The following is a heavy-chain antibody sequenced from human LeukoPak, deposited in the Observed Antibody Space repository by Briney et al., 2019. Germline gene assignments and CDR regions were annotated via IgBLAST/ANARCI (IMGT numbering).Heavy chain of an antibody. Sequence: PGGSLRLSCAASGFTFDDYAMHWVRQAPGKGLEWVSGISWNSGSIGYADSVKGRFTISRDNAKNSLYLQMNSLRAEDTALYYCAKVMDADYYYYGMDVWGQGTTVTVSS. CDR1: GFTFDDYA. V-gene: IGHV3-9*01. CDR2: ISWNSGSI. J-gene: IGHJ6*02. D-gene: IGHD5-18*01. CDR3: AKVMDADYYYYGMDV.